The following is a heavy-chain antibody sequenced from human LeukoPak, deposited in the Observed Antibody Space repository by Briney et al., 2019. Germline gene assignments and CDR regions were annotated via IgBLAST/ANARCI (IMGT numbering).Heavy chain of an antibody. Sequence: GGSLRLSCAASGFTVSSNYMSWVRQAPGKGLEWVSVIYSGGSTYYADSVKGRFTISRDNSKNTLYLQMNSLRAEDTAVYYCARGTKSGSQRTYYFDYWGQGTLVTVSS. D-gene: IGHD2-15*01. CDR3: ARGTKSGSQRTYYFDY. J-gene: IGHJ4*02. CDR2: IYSGGST. CDR1: GFTVSSNY. V-gene: IGHV3-66*02.